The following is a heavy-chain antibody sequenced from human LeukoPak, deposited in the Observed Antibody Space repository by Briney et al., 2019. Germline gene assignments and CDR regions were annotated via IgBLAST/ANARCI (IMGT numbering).Heavy chain of an antibody. CDR3: ARGLVVPAAPPSDY. J-gene: IGHJ4*02. V-gene: IGHV4-34*01. D-gene: IGHD2-2*01. CDR2: INHSGST. Sequence: SETLSLTCAVYGGSFSGYYWSWIRQPPGKGLEWIGEINHSGSTNYNPSLKSRVTISVDTSKNQFSLKLSSVTAADTAVYYCARGLVVPAAPPSDYWGQGTLVTVSS. CDR1: GGSFSGYY.